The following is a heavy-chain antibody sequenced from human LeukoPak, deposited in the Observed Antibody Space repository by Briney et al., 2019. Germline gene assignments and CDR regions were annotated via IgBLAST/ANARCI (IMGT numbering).Heavy chain of an antibody. V-gene: IGHV4-38-2*01. CDR2: IYHSGST. D-gene: IGHD6-13*01. CDR1: GYSISSGYY. J-gene: IGHJ2*01. CDR3: ARHLDSSWDLFGWYFDL. Sequence: SETLSLTRAVSGYSISSGYYWGWIRQPPGKGLEWIGSIYHSGSTYYNPSLKSRVTISVDTSKNQFSLKLSSVTAADTAVYYCARHLDSSWDLFGWYFDLWGRGTLVTVSS.